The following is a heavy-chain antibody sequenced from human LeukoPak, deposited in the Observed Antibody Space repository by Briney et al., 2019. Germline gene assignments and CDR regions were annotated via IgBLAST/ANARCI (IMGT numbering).Heavy chain of an antibody. Sequence: GRSLRLSCAASGFTFSSYGMHWVRQAPGKGLEWVAVISYDGSNKYYADSVKGRFTISRDNSKNTLYLQMNSLRAEDTAVYYCAKDLGEYYDILTGYHYWGQGTLVTVSS. D-gene: IGHD3-9*01. CDR2: ISYDGSNK. CDR1: GFTFSSYG. V-gene: IGHV3-30*18. J-gene: IGHJ4*02. CDR3: AKDLGEYYDILTGYHY.